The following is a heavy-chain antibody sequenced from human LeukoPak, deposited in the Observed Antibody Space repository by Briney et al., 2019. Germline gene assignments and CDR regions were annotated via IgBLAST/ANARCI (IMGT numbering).Heavy chain of an antibody. CDR3: ARGGSGSYFSWLDP. CDR2: MDPNSGNT. J-gene: IGHJ5*02. V-gene: IGHV1-8*01. CDR1: GYTFTSYD. Sequence: ASVKVSCKASGYTFTSYDINWVRQAPGQGLEWMGWMDPNSGNTGYAQKFQGRVTMTRDTSISTAYMELSRLRSDDTAVYYCARGGSGSYFSWLDPWGQGTLVTVSS. D-gene: IGHD3-10*01.